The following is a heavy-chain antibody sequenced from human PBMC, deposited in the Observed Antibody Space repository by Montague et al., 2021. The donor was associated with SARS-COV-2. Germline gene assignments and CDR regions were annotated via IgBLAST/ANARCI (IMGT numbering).Heavy chain of an antibody. CDR3: ARGFDY. J-gene: IGHJ4*02. CDR2: IYYSGSI. V-gene: IGHV4-59*01. Sequence: SETLSLTCTVSGGSISSYYWSWIRQPPGKGLEWIGYIYYSGSINYNPSLKSRVTISVYTSKNQFPLTLSPVTAADTAASYCARGFDYWGQGTLVTVSS. CDR1: GGSISSYY.